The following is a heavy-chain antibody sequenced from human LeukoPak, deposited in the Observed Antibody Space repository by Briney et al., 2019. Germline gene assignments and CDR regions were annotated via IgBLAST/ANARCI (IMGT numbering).Heavy chain of an antibody. CDR2: INSDGSTT. D-gene: IGHD1-26*01. V-gene: IGHV3-74*01. Sequence: GGSLRLSCAASGFTFSSHWMHWVRQAPGKGLLWVSRINSDGSTTTYADSVKGRFTISRDNANNTLYLQMSSLRAEDTAVYYSARERDSGSYRDDYWGQGTLVTVSS. CDR3: ARERDSGSYRDDY. J-gene: IGHJ4*02. CDR1: GFTFSSHW.